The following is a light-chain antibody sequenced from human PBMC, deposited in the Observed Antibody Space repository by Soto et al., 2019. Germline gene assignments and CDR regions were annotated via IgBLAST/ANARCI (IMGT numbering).Light chain of an antibody. CDR3: AAWDDSLSGVV. V-gene: IGLV2-8*01. CDR2: EVS. Sequence: QSVLTQPPSASGSPGQSVTISCTGTSSNVGGYNYVSWYQQHPGKAPKLMIYEVSKRPSGVPDRFSGSTSGTSASLAISGLRSEDEGDYHCAAWDDSLSGVVFGGGTKLTVL. J-gene: IGLJ2*01. CDR1: SSNVGGYNY.